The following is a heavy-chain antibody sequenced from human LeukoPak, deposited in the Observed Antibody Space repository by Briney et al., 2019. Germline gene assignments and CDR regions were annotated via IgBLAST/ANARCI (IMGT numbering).Heavy chain of an antibody. CDR2: INHSGST. CDR1: GGSFSGYY. Sequence: SETLSLTCAVYGGSFSGYYWSWIRQPPGKGLEWIGEINHSGSTNYNPSLMSRVTISVVTSKNQFSLKLSSVTAADTAVYYCASAQAARPAYYYYYMDVWGKGTTVTVSS. D-gene: IGHD6-6*01. CDR3: ASAQAARPAYYYYYMDV. J-gene: IGHJ6*03. V-gene: IGHV4-34*01.